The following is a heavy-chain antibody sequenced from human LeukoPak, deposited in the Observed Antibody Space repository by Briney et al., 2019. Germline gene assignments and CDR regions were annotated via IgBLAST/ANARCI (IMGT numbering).Heavy chain of an antibody. CDR3: ARGGYSGYDLGFDY. CDR2: IYASGSANYNPT. D-gene: IGHD5-12*01. V-gene: IGHV4-61*02. Sequence: SETLSLTCAVSGGSINSGSYYWSWIRQPAGKRLEWIGRIYASGSANYNPTNYNPSLTSRVTISLDTSKNQFSLKLSSVTAADTAVYYCARGGYSGYDLGFDYWGQGTLVTVSS. J-gene: IGHJ4*02. CDR1: GGSINSGSYY.